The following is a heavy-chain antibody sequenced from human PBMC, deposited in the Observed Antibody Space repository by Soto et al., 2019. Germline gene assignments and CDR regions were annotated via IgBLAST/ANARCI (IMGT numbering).Heavy chain of an antibody. CDR2: IQSGGPT. CDR1: GFTVSSKY. Sequence: GGSLRLSCAASGFTVSSKYMSWVRQAPGKGLEWVSLIQSGGPTYYADSVKGRFTISRDTSENTLYLQMNSLRAEDTAVYYCARDHSGITGTPGFDYWGQGPLVTVS. D-gene: IGHD1-7*01. CDR3: ARDHSGITGTPGFDY. J-gene: IGHJ4*02. V-gene: IGHV3-66*01.